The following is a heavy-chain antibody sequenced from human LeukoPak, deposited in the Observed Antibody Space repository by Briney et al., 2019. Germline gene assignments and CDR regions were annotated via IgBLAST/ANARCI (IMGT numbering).Heavy chain of an antibody. CDR3: ARGDYYGSPKVVAA. D-gene: IGHD3-10*01. V-gene: IGHV1-2*02. CDR2: INPNSGDT. CDR1: GDTGTFSSFA. Sequence: ASVKVSCKASGDTGTFSSFAINWLRQAPGQGLEWIGWINPNSGDTNYAQKFQDRVTMTRDTSISTAYIELNFLRSDDTAVFYCARGDYYGSPKVVAAWGQGTLVTVSS. J-gene: IGHJ5*02.